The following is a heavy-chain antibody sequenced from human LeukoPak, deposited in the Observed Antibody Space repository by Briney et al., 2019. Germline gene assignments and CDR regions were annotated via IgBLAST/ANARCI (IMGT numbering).Heavy chain of an antibody. D-gene: IGHD3-3*01. CDR1: GYTFTGYH. J-gene: IGHJ4*02. CDR3: ARVYDFWSGYYTTAFDY. CDR2: INPNSGGT. Sequence: ASVKVSCKASGYTFTGYHIHWVRQAPGQGLEWMGWINPNSGGTNYAQKFQGRVTMTRDTSISTAYMELSSLGSDDTAVYYCARVYDFWSGYYTTAFDYWGQGTLVTVSS. V-gene: IGHV1-2*02.